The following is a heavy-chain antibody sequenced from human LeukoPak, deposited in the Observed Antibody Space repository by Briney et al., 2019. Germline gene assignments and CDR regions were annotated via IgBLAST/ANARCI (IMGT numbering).Heavy chain of an antibody. CDR1: GYTFTSYV. D-gene: IGHD1-14*01. CDR3: ASQTLSAGSHYLYYFGVDV. Sequence: ASGKVSCKASGYTFTSYVIHWVRQAPGERLEWMGWINAATGNTKYSQKTQDRVTITRDTSASTTYMELRSLRSEDTAVYFCASQTLSAGSHYLYYFGVDVWGQGITVTVSS. CDR2: INAATGNT. V-gene: IGHV1-3*01. J-gene: IGHJ6*02.